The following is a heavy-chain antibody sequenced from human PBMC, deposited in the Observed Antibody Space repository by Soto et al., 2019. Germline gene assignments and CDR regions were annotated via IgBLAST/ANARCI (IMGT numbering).Heavy chain of an antibody. Sequence: SETLSLTXAVYGYSIRSSDWWGWIRQPPGKGLEWIGYITHGGSTNYNPSLKRRVTMSVDPSKNQFSLNLTSVTAVDTAVYHCARMAVTTFYYYAMDVWGQGTTVTVSS. CDR3: ARMAVTTFYYYAMDV. V-gene: IGHV4-28*01. CDR2: ITHGGST. CDR1: GYSIRSSDW. J-gene: IGHJ6*02. D-gene: IGHD6-19*01.